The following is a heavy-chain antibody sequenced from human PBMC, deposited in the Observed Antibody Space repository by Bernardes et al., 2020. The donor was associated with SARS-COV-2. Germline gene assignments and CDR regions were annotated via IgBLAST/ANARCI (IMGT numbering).Heavy chain of an antibody. CDR3: ARRVGDYPPWFDP. Sequence: GESLNISCKGSDYTFTNYWIGWVRQMPGKGLEWMGIIYPGDSDTKYSPSFQGRVTISADKSVNTAYLQWSSLKASDTAMYYCARRVGDYPPWFDPWGQGTLVTVSS. V-gene: IGHV5-51*01. CDR2: IYPGDSDT. D-gene: IGHD4-17*01. CDR1: DYTFTNYW. J-gene: IGHJ5*02.